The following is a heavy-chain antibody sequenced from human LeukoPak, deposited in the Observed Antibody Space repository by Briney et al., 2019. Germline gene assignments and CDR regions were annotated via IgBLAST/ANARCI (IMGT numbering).Heavy chain of an antibody. Sequence: GESLKISCKGSGYIFTTYWISWVRQMPGKGLEWMGRIDPSDSYTDYSPSFQGHVTISADKSSSTAYLHWNSLTASDTAMYYCARHPRVRALRPFDYWGQGTLVTVSS. CDR2: IDPSDSYT. CDR3: ARHPRVRALRPFDY. J-gene: IGHJ4*02. V-gene: IGHV5-10-1*01. CDR1: GYIFTTYW.